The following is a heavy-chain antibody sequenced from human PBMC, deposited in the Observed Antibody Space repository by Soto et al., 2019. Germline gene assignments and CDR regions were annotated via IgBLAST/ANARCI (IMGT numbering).Heavy chain of an antibody. Sequence: SETLSLTCAVSGGSISSSNWWSWVRQPPGKGLEWIGEIYHSGSTNYNPSLKSRVTISVDTSKNQFSLKLSSVTAADTAEYYCARAPRGNYGYPSYFDYWGQGTLVTVSS. D-gene: IGHD3-10*01. J-gene: IGHJ4*02. CDR1: GGSISSSNW. V-gene: IGHV4-4*02. CDR3: ARAPRGNYGYPSYFDY. CDR2: IYHSGST.